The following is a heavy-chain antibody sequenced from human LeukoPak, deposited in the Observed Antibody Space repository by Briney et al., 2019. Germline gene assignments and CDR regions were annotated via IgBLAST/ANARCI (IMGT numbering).Heavy chain of an antibody. Sequence: GGSLRLSCAASGFTFSSYAMSWVRQAPGKGLEWVSAISGSGGSTYYADSVKGRFTISRDNSKNTLYLQMNSLRAEDTAVYYCAKGPLIVVVPAATEVWGQGTLVTVSS. CDR2: ISGSGGST. V-gene: IGHV3-23*01. CDR3: AKGPLIVVVPAATEV. CDR1: GFTFSSYA. J-gene: IGHJ4*02. D-gene: IGHD2-2*01.